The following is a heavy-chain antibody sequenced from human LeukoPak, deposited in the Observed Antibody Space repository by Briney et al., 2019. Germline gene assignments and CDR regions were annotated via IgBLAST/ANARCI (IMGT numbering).Heavy chain of an antibody. CDR3: ARGVTVVGYYFDY. Sequence: SQTLSLTCAISGDSVSTNSGAWNWIRQSPSRDLEWLGRTYYRSKWYNDYAVSVKSRITINPDTSKNQFSLQLNSVSPEDTAVYYCARGVTVVGYYFDYWGQGTLVTVSS. CDR2: TYYRSKWYN. D-gene: IGHD6-19*01. V-gene: IGHV6-1*01. J-gene: IGHJ4*02. CDR1: GDSVSTNSGA.